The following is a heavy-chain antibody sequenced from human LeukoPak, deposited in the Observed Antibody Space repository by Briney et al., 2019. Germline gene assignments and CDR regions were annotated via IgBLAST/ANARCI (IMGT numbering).Heavy chain of an antibody. CDR1: GFTFSRYG. V-gene: IGHV3-33*01. CDR2: ISYDGTDK. Sequence: GGSLRLSCAASGFTFSRYGMHWVRQAPGKGLEWLAVISYDGTDKYYADSVKGRFTISRDNSKNTLYLQMNSLRAEDTAVYFCARARSGDGFNLDYWGQGTLVTVSS. D-gene: IGHD5-24*01. CDR3: ARARSGDGFNLDY. J-gene: IGHJ4*02.